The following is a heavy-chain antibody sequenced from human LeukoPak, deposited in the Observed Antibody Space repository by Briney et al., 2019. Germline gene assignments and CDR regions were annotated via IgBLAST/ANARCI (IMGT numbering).Heavy chain of an antibody. CDR3: ARGRTWRWNHDYGDYVRNPPRPYYYYYGMDV. D-gene: IGHD4-17*01. J-gene: IGHJ6*02. V-gene: IGHV4-34*01. Sequence: SETLSLTCAVYGGSFSGYYWSWIRQPPGKGLEWIGEINHSGSTNYNPSLKSRVTISVDTSKNQFSLKLSSVTAADTAVYYCARGRTWRWNHDYGDYVRNPPRPYYYYYGMDVWGQGTTVTVSS. CDR2: INHSGST. CDR1: GGSFSGYY.